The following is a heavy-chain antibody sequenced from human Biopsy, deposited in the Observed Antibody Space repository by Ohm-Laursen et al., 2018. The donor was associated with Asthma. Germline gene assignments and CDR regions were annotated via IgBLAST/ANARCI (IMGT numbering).Heavy chain of an antibody. V-gene: IGHV4-31*03. CDR2: IYYSGST. Sequence: TLSLTCTVSGGSIRSGGYYWTWIRQHPGKGLEWIGFIYYSGSTYYNPSLKSRVSISIDTSKNQFSLKLSSVTAADTAVYYCARAQDYYDSRGYYRSFDYWGQGTLVTVSS. J-gene: IGHJ4*02. D-gene: IGHD3-22*01. CDR1: GGSIRSGGYY. CDR3: ARAQDYYDSRGYYRSFDY.